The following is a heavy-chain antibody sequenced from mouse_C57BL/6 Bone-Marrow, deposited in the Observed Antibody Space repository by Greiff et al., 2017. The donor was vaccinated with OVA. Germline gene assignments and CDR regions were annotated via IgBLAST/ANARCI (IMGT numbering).Heavy chain of an antibody. CDR2: IRNKANNHAT. Sequence: EVQGVESGGGLVQPGGSMKLSCAASGFTFSDAWMDWVRQSPEKGLEWVAEIRNKANNHATYYAESVKGRFTISRDDSKSSVYLQMNSLRAEDTGIYYCTRVLRYPHFDYWGQGTTLTVSS. CDR3: TRVLRYPHFDY. J-gene: IGHJ2*01. D-gene: IGHD1-1*01. V-gene: IGHV6-6*01. CDR1: GFTFSDAW.